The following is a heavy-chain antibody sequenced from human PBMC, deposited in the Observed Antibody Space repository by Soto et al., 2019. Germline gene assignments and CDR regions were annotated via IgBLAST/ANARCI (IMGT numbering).Heavy chain of an antibody. CDR3: AKEGRVGYSTRIFRRDNWSDP. CDR1: GFTFSSYA. Sequence: QVQLVESGGGVVQPGRSLRLSCAASGFTFSSYAMHWVRQAPGKGLEWVAAILYDGSNQYYADAVKGRFTISRDNSKNPLNLQRNSLRAEDTAVYYCAKEGRVGYSTRIFRRDNWSDPWGQGTPVPVS. V-gene: IGHV3-33*06. CDR2: ILYDGSNQ. D-gene: IGHD6-13*01. J-gene: IGHJ5*02.